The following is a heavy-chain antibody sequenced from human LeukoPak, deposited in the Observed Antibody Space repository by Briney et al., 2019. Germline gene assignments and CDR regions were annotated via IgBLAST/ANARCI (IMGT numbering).Heavy chain of an antibody. J-gene: IGHJ5*02. V-gene: IGHV3-7*01. CDR3: ARDDCSSISCYHNWFDP. CDR1: GFTFSSYW. D-gene: IGHD2-2*01. CDR2: IKQDGSEK. Sequence: GGSLRLSCAASGFTFSSYWMSWVRQAPGKGLEWVANIKQDGSEKYYVDSVKGRFTISRDNAKNSLYLQMNSLRAEDTAVYYCARDDCSSISCYHNWFDPWGQGTLVTVAS.